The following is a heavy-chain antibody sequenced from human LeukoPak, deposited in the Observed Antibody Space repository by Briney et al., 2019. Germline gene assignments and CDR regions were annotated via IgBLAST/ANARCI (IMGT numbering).Heavy chain of an antibody. J-gene: IGHJ4*02. V-gene: IGHV1-69*13. CDR1: GGTFSSYA. Sequence: ASVKVSCKASGGTFSSYAISWVRQAPGQGLEWMGGIIPIFGTANYAQKFQGRVTITADESTSTAYMELSRLSSEDTAVYYCARAAHRWPSYFDYWGQGTLVTVSS. CDR2: IIPIFGTA. CDR3: ARAAHRWPSYFDY. D-gene: IGHD5-24*01.